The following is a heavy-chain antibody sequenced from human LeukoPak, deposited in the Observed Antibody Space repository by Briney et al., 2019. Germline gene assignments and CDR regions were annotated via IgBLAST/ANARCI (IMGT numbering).Heavy chain of an antibody. CDR3: ASMEMATITIDY. D-gene: IGHD5-24*01. Sequence: SVKVSCKASGGTFSSYAISWVRQAPGQGLEWMGRIIPIFGIANYAQKFQGRVTITADKSTSTAYMELSSLRSEDTAVYYCASMEMATITIDYWGQGTLVAVSS. CDR2: IIPIFGIA. J-gene: IGHJ4*02. CDR1: GGTFSSYA. V-gene: IGHV1-69*04.